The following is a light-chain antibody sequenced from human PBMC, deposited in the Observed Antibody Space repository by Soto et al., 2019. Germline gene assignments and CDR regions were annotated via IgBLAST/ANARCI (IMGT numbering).Light chain of an antibody. CDR2: DAS. CDR3: QQFDGSLWT. CDR1: QSVTSTH. J-gene: IGKJ1*01. Sequence: EIVLAQSPCTLSLSPVERATRACRASQSVTSTHLAWYQQKPGQAPRLLIYDASTRATGIPDRFSGSGSGTDFTLTISRLEPEDFAVYCCQQFDGSLWTFGPGTKVDIK. V-gene: IGKV3-20*01.